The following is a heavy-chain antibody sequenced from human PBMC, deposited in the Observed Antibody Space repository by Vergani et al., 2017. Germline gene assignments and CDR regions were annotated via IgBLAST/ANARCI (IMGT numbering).Heavy chain of an antibody. CDR3: ARPAFSGSYYDYFDC. J-gene: IGHJ4*02. D-gene: IGHD1-26*01. CDR1: GFTFSSYA. CDR2: ISYDGSNK. Sequence: VQLVESGGGLVQPGGSLRLSCAASGFTFSSYAMHWVRQAPGKGLEWVAVISYDGSNKYYADSVKGRFTISRDNSKNTLYLQMNSLRAEDTAVYYCARPAFSGSYYDYFDCWGQGTLVTVSS. V-gene: IGHV3-30*04.